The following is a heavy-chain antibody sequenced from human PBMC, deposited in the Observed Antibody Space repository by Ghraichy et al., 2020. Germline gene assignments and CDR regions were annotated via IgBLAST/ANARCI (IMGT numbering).Heavy chain of an antibody. CDR2: ISGSGVST. J-gene: IGHJ4*02. D-gene: IGHD4/OR15-4a*01. CDR1: GFSFGNYA. V-gene: IGHV3-23*01. CDR3: AKELYRASYSYYLDY. Sequence: GGSLRLSCAASGFSFGNYAMSWIRQAPGKGLEWVSTISGSGVSTFYADSVKGRFTISRDNSKNTLSLQMNSLRAEDTAVYYCAKELYRASYSYYLDYWGQGTLVTVSS.